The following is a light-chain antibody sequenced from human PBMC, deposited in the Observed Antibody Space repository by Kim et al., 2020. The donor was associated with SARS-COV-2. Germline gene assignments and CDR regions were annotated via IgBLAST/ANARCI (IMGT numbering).Light chain of an antibody. CDR2: YDS. CDR1: SIGSKS. CDR3: QVWDSSSDHRVV. V-gene: IGLV3-21*04. Sequence: PEKTTRITCGGNSIGSKSVNWYQQKPGQAPVLVISYDSDRPSGIPERFSGSNSGNTATLTINRVETEDEADYYCQVWDSSSDHRVVFGGGTQLTVL. J-gene: IGLJ2*01.